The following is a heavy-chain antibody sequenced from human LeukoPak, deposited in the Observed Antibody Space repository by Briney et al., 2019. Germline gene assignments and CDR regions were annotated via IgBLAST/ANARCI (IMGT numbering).Heavy chain of an antibody. CDR3: AREGSYSYGASDAFDI. J-gene: IGHJ3*02. CDR2: ISSSSSTI. CDR1: GFTFSSYS. Sequence: GGSLRLSCAASGFTFSSYSMNWVRQAPGKGLEWVSYISSSSSTIYYADSVKGRFTISRDNAKNSLYLQMNSLRAEDTAVYYCAREGSYSYGASDAFDIWGQGTMVTVSS. V-gene: IGHV3-48*01. D-gene: IGHD5-18*01.